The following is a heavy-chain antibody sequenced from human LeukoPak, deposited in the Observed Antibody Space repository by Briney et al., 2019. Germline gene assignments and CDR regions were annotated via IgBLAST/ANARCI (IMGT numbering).Heavy chain of an antibody. D-gene: IGHD2-21*01. CDR3: AQDRLYEYSGSDSYLDD. Sequence: PGGSLRLSCTPSRLILNRYFMQWPRQAPGKGLEWVAAISYEDGTNKYYADSVKGRLTISRENTKNTLYLQMNSLRAEATAMYYAAQDRLYEYSGSDSYLDDGGQGTLVTVSS. CDR1: RLILNRYF. CDR2: ISYEDGTNK. V-gene: IGHV3-30-3*01. J-gene: IGHJ4*02.